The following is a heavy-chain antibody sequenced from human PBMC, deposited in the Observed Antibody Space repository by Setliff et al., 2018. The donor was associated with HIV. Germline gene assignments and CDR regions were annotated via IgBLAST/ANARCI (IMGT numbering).Heavy chain of an antibody. D-gene: IGHD4-4*01. CDR1: GFTFKTYS. CDR2: ISSSSSYI. J-gene: IGHJ4*02. Sequence: PGGSLRLSCVGSGFTFKTYSMNWVRQAPGKGLEWVSSISSSSSYIYYADSVKGRFTISRDNAKNSLYLQMNSLRAEDTAVYYCAQITVMGYWGQGTLVTVSS. V-gene: IGHV3-21*01. CDR3: AQITVMGY.